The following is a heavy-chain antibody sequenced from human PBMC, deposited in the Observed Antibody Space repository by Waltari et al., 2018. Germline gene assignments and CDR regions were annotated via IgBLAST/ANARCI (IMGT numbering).Heavy chain of an antibody. CDR2: ISFDVNSI. J-gene: IGHJ6*02. D-gene: IGHD4-17*01. V-gene: IGHV3-74*01. CDR1: GFSFNRYW. Sequence: EVQLVESGGDLVQPGGSLRLSCVASGFSFNRYWMHWVRQAPGKGLVWGSRISFDVNSISYADSVKGRFTISRDNAKNTLYLQMNSLRDEDTGVYYCARLTTVDVWGQGTTVIVSS. CDR3: ARLTTVDV.